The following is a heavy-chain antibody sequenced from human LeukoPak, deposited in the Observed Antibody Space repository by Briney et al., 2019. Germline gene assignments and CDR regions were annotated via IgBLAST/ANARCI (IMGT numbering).Heavy chain of an antibody. CDR2: ISGSGHTT. J-gene: IGHJ4*02. D-gene: IGHD3-9*01. CDR1: GFTFTSSA. CDR3: AKEPHILTGYYTDYFDS. V-gene: IGHV3-23*01. Sequence: GGTLRLSCAASGFTFTSSAMSWVRQAPGKGLEWVSVISGSGHTTDYADSVKGRFTVSRDNSKNTLYLQMNSLRAEDTAVYFCAKEPHILTGYYTDYFDSWGQGTLVTVSS.